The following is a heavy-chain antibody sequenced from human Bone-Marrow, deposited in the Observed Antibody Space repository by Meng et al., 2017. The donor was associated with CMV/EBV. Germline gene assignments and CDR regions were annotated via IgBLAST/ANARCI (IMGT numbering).Heavy chain of an antibody. Sequence: GESLKISCAASGFTFSSYSMNWVRQAPGKGLEWVSSISSSSSYIYYADSVKGRFTISRDNAKNSLYLQMNSLRAEDTAVYYCARGPVRFLEWLWDYYYYGMDVWGQGTTVTVSS. CDR3: ARGPVRFLEWLWDYYYYGMDV. CDR1: GFTFSSYS. J-gene: IGHJ6*02. D-gene: IGHD3-3*01. CDR2: ISSSSSYI. V-gene: IGHV3-21*01.